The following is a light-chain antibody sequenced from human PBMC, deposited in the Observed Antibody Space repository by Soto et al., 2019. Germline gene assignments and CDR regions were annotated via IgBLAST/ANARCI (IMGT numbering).Light chain of an antibody. CDR3: QQRSNWPPLIT. Sequence: PGERATLSCRASQNVSSYLAWYQQKPGQAPRLLIYDASNRATGIPARFSGSGSGTDFTLTISSLEPEDFAVYYCQQRSNWPPLITFGQGTRLEIK. V-gene: IGKV3-11*01. J-gene: IGKJ5*01. CDR1: QNVSSY. CDR2: DAS.